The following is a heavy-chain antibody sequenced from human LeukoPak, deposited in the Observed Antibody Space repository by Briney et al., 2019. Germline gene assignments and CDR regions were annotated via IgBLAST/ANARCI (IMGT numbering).Heavy chain of an antibody. Sequence: GGSLRLSCAVSGFTFSSYWMHWVRQAPGKGLVWVSGTNTNGSGTMYADSVKGRFTIARDNAKNTLYLQMNSLRAEDTAVYYCYGANAEHWGQGTLVTVSS. D-gene: IGHD4-23*01. CDR3: YGANAEH. CDR2: TNTNGSGT. V-gene: IGHV3-74*03. J-gene: IGHJ1*01. CDR1: GFTFSSYW.